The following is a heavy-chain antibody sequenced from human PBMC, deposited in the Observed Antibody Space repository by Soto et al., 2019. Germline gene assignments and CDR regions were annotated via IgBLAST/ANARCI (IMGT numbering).Heavy chain of an antibody. J-gene: IGHJ6*02. CDR2: ISGRGGST. Sequence: GGSLRLSCAASGFTFSSYAMSWVRQAPGQGLDWVSAISGRGGSTYYADSVKGRFTIARDNSKNTLYLQMNSLRADDTAVYYCAKDDDSSGYYYPPAMDVWGQGTTVTVSS. V-gene: IGHV3-23*01. CDR1: GFTFSSYA. D-gene: IGHD3-22*01. CDR3: AKDDDSSGYYYPPAMDV.